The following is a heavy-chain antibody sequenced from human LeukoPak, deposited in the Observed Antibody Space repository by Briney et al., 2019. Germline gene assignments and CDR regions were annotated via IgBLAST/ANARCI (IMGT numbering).Heavy chain of an antibody. CDR3: AKDLQEFWSGPFGAFDS. V-gene: IGHV3-30*04. Sequence: GGSLRLSCAASGFTFRTSPMHWVRQAPGKGLEWVAVISYDGKIKVYADSVKGRFTISRDNHKHTLYLQMNSLRAEDTAVYYCAKDLQEFWSGPFGAFDSCGQGTMVTAS. CDR1: GFTFRTSP. CDR2: ISYDGKIK. D-gene: IGHD3-3*01. J-gene: IGHJ3*02.